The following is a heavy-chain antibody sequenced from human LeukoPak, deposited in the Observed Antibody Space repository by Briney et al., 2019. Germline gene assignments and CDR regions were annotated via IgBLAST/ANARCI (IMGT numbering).Heavy chain of an antibody. Sequence: GGSLRLSCAASGFTFSSYDMHWVRQTTGKGLEWVSAIGTAGDTYYLGSVKGRFTISRENAKDSLYLQMDSLTAGDTAMYYCARASGYSFGYTFDYWGQGTLVTVSS. J-gene: IGHJ4*02. CDR2: IGTAGDT. CDR1: GFTFSSYD. D-gene: IGHD5-18*01. V-gene: IGHV3-13*01. CDR3: ARASGYSFGYTFDY.